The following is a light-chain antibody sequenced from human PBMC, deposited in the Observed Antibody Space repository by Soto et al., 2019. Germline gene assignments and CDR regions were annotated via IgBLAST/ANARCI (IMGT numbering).Light chain of an antibody. CDR1: QSVSSSY. CDR2: GAY. Sequence: EIMLTQSPGTLSLSPGERATLSCRASQSVSSSYLAWYQQRPGQAPRLLIYGAYSRATGIPDRFSGSGSGTDFTLTISRLEPEDFAVYYCQQYGSSPTWTFGQGTKVDIK. J-gene: IGKJ1*01. CDR3: QQYGSSPTWT. V-gene: IGKV3-20*01.